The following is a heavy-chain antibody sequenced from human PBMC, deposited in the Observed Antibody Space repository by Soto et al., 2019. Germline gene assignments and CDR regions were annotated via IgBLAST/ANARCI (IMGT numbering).Heavy chain of an antibody. Sequence: QVHLVQSGAEVRKPGASVKVSCKGSGYTFTSYGITWVRQAPGQGLEWMGWISAHNGKTNYAQKLQGRVTVTRDTCPSTAYMELRSPRSDDTVVYYCARGRYGDYWGQGALVTVSS. CDR2: ISAHNGKT. V-gene: IGHV1-18*01. D-gene: IGHD1-1*01. CDR3: ARGRYGDY. CDR1: GYTFTSYG. J-gene: IGHJ4*02.